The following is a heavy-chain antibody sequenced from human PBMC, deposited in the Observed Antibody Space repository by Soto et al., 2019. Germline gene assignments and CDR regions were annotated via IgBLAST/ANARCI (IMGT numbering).Heavy chain of an antibody. D-gene: IGHD1-26*01. V-gene: IGHV3-53*01. CDR1: GFNVSTNY. CDR2: IYSGGTT. Sequence: GGSLRLSCAASGFNVSTNYMAWVRQAPGKGLEWVSVIYSGGTTYYADSVKGRFIISRDNFKNTLYLQMNNLRAEDTALYYCARGSGSLYYFHYWGQGTLVTVSS. CDR3: ARGSGSLYYFHY. J-gene: IGHJ4*02.